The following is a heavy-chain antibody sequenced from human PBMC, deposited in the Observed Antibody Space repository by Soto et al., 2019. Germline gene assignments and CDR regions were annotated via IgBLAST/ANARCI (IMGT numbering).Heavy chain of an antibody. CDR1: VFTFSDYY. CDR3: ARAEAFDGYKLGNYYYYGMDV. CDR2: FSSSGSTI. D-gene: IGHD5-12*01. J-gene: IGHJ6*02. V-gene: IGHV3-11*01. Sequence: PGGSLRLSCAASVFTFSDYYMSWIRQAPGEGLEWVSYFSSSGSTIYYADSVKGRFTISWDNAKNSLYLQMNSLRDEDTAVYYCARAEAFDGYKLGNYYYYGMDVWGQGTTVTVSS.